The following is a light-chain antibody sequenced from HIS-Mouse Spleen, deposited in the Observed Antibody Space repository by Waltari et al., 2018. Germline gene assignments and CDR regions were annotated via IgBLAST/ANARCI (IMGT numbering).Light chain of an antibody. V-gene: IGLV1-47*01. CDR1: SSNIGSNY. Sequence: QSVLTQPPSASGTPGQRVTISCSGSSSNIGSNYVYWYQQLPGTAPQLLIYRNNQRPSGVPERFSGSKSGTSASLAISGLRSEDEADYYCAAWDDSLSGPVFGGGTKLTVL. CDR3: AAWDDSLSGPV. J-gene: IGLJ3*02. CDR2: RNN.